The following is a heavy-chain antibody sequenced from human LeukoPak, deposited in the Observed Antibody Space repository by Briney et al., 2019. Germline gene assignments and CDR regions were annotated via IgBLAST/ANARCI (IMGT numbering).Heavy chain of an antibody. V-gene: IGHV4-59*01. D-gene: IGHD5-24*01. J-gene: IGHJ5*02. Sequence: SETLSLTCTVSGGSISSYYWSWIRQPPGKGLEWIGYIYYSGSTNYNPSLKSRVTISVDTSKNQFSLKLSSVTAADTAVYYCAREMMAATDENNWFDPWGQGTLVTVSS. CDR1: GGSISSYY. CDR3: AREMMAATDENNWFDP. CDR2: IYYSGST.